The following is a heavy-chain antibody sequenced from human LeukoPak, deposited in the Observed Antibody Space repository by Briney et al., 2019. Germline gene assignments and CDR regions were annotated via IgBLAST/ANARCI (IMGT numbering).Heavy chain of an antibody. CDR2: ISGSGGST. J-gene: IGHJ6*02. CDR1: GFTFSSYA. CDR3: ARDNGYYYGMDV. Sequence: GGSLRLSCAASGFTFSSYAMSWVRQAPGKGLEWVSAISGSGGSTYYADSVKGRFTISRDNSKNSLYLQMNSLRAEDTAVYYCARDNGYYYGMDVWGQGTAVTVSS. V-gene: IGHV3-23*01.